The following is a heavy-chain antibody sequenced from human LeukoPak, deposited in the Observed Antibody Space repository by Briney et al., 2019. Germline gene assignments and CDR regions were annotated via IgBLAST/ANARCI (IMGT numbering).Heavy chain of an antibody. Sequence: GGSLRPSCAASEFTFTSYELNWVRQAPGKGLEWVSYISNSGNTISYADSVKGRFTISRDNAKNSLYLQMNSLRAEDTAVYYCARGPYSSNWYVDYWGQGTLVTVAS. V-gene: IGHV3-48*03. D-gene: IGHD6-13*01. CDR1: EFTFTSYE. CDR2: ISNSGNTI. CDR3: ARGPYSSNWYVDY. J-gene: IGHJ4*02.